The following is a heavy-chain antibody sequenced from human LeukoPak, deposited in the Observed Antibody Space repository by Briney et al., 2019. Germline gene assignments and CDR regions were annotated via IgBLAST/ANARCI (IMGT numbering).Heavy chain of an antibody. D-gene: IGHD2-21*02. Sequence: GGSLRLSCAASGFTFSSYSMNWVRQAPGRGLEWVSSISSSSSYIYYADSVKGRFTISRDNARNSLYLQMNSLRAEDTAVYYCARGGYCGGDCYPWTHFSYYYYMDVWGKGTTVTVSS. CDR1: GFTFSSYS. J-gene: IGHJ6*03. V-gene: IGHV3-21*01. CDR2: ISSSSSYI. CDR3: ARGGYCGGDCYPWTHFSYYYYMDV.